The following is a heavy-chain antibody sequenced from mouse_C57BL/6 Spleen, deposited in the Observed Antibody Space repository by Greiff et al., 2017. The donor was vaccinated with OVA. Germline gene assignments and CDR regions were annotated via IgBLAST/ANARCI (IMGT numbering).Heavy chain of an antibody. CDR3: AREPFAY. CDR2: ISGGGGNT. CDR1: GFTFSSYT. Sequence: EVMLVESGGGLVKPGGSLKLSCAASGFTFSSYTMSWVRQTPEKRLEWVATISGGGGNTYYPDSVKGRFTISRDNDKNTLYLQMSSLRSEDTALYYCAREPFAYWGQGTLVTVSA. V-gene: IGHV5-9*01. J-gene: IGHJ3*01.